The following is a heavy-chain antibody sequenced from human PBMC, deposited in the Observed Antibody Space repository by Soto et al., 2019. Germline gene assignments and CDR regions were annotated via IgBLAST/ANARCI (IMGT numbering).Heavy chain of an antibody. CDR1: GGTFSSYA. V-gene: IGHV1-69*12. CDR3: ATYYYDSSGYYYLFDY. Sequence: QVQQVQSGAEVKKPGSSVKVSCKASGGTFSSYAISWVRQAPGQGLEWMGGIIPIFGTANYAQKFQGRVTITADECTSTAYMELSSQRSEDTAVYYCATYYYDSSGYYYLFDYWGQGTLVTVSS. D-gene: IGHD3-22*01. J-gene: IGHJ4*02. CDR2: IIPIFGTA.